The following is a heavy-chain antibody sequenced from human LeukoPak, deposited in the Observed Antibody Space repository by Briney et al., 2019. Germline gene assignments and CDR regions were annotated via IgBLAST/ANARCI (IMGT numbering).Heavy chain of an antibody. CDR3: ARDSGYDILTGYYSGY. Sequence: GGSLRLSCTASGFTFSDYYMSWIRQTPGKGLEWLSYISTRDNTIQYADSVKGRFTISRDNSKNTLYLQMNSLRAEDTAVYYCARDSGYDILTGYYSGYWGQGTLVTVSS. CDR1: GFTFSDYY. CDR2: ISTRDNTI. D-gene: IGHD3-9*01. V-gene: IGHV3-11*04. J-gene: IGHJ4*02.